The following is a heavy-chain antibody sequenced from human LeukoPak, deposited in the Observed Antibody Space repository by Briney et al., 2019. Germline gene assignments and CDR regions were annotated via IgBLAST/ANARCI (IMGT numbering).Heavy chain of an antibody. V-gene: IGHV4-30-2*01. D-gene: IGHD2-15*01. CDR1: GGSISSGGYS. CDR2: IYHSGST. Sequence: SQTLSLTCAVSGGSISSGGYSWSWIRQPPGKGLEWIGYIYHSGSTYYNPSLKSRVTISEDTSKNQFSLKLTSVTAADTAVYYRAREKSGGSFDYWGQGTLVTVSS. CDR3: AREKSGGSFDY. J-gene: IGHJ4*02.